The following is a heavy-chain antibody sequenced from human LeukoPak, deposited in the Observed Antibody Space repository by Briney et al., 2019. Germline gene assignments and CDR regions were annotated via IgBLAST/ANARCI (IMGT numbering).Heavy chain of an antibody. D-gene: IGHD5-18*01. CDR2: ISGNGGST. CDR1: GFTFSNYA. CDR3: AKGTRGYNYGAADY. J-gene: IGHJ4*02. V-gene: IGHV3-23*01. Sequence: PGGSLRLSCAASGFTFSNYAMTWVRQAPGKGLEWVSDISGNGGSTYYADSVKGRFTISRDNSKNTLYVQMSSLRAEDTAVYYCAKGTRGYNYGAADYWGQGTLVTVSS.